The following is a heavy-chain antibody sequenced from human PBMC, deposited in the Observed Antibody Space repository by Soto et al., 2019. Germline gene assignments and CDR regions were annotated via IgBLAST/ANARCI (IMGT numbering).Heavy chain of an antibody. CDR3: AADTAMDPFGYYYGMDV. CDR2: IVVGSGNT. Sequence: SVKVSCKASGFTFPSSAVQWVRQARGQRLEWIGWIVVGSGNTNYAQKFQERVTITRDMSTSTAYVELSSLRSEDTAVYYCAADTAMDPFGYYYGMDVWGQGTTVTVSS. CDR1: GFTFPSSA. V-gene: IGHV1-58*01. D-gene: IGHD5-18*01. J-gene: IGHJ6*02.